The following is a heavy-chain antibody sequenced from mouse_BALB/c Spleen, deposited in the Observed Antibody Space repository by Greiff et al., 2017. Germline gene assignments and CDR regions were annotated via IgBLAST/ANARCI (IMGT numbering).Heavy chain of an antibody. V-gene: IGHV5-17*02. Sequence: EVQRVESGGGLVQPGGSRKLSCAASGFTFSSFGMHWVRQAPEKGLEWVAYISSGSSTIYYADTVKGRFTISRDNPKNTLFLQMTSLRSEDTAMYYCARRDDGGYAMDYWGQGTSVTVSS. CDR3: ARRDDGGYAMDY. CDR1: GFTFSSFG. J-gene: IGHJ4*01. CDR2: ISSGSSTI.